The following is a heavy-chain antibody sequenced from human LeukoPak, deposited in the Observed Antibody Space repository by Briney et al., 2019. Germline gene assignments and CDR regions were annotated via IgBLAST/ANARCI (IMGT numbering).Heavy chain of an antibody. Sequence: GGSLRLSCAASGFTFSSYSMNWVRQAPGKGLEWVSSISSSSSYIYYADSVKGRFTISRDNAKNSLYLQMNSLRAEDTAVYYCASTGNSSSWYGVAFDYWGQGTLVTVSS. J-gene: IGHJ4*02. CDR3: ASTGNSSSWYGVAFDY. CDR2: ISSSSSYI. CDR1: GFTFSSYS. D-gene: IGHD6-13*01. V-gene: IGHV3-21*01.